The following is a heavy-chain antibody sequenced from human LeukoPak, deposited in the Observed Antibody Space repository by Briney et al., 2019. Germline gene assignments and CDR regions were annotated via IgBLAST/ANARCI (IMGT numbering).Heavy chain of an antibody. V-gene: IGHV3-7*01. D-gene: IGHD2/OR15-2a*01. CDR1: GFTFSSYW. J-gene: IGHJ6*02. CDR3: ASLSLDV. Sequence: GGSLRLSCAASGFTFSSYWMTWVRQAPGKGLEWVANIKLDGSEEYYVDSVKGRFTISRDNAKNSLFLEMNSLRGEDTAVYYCASLSLDVWGRGTTVTVSS. CDR2: IKLDGSEE.